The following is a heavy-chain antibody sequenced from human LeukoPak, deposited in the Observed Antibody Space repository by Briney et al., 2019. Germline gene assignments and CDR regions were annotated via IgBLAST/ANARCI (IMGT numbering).Heavy chain of an antibody. CDR2: TYYRSKWYN. Sequence: SQTLSLTCAISGDSVSSNTAAWNLIRQSPSRGLEWLGRTYYRSKWYNNYAVSVKSRISIKPDTSKNQFSLQLKSVTPEDTAVYYCAREQTGDQNFDYWGQGTLVTVSS. D-gene: IGHD7-27*01. V-gene: IGHV6-1*01. CDR1: GDSVSSNTAA. CDR3: AREQTGDQNFDY. J-gene: IGHJ4*02.